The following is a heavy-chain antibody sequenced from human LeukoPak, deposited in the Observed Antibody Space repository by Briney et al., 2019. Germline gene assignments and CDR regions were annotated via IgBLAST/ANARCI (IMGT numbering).Heavy chain of an antibody. CDR1: GGSFRGYY. D-gene: IGHD3-22*01. Sequence: SETLSLTCAVYGGSFRGYYWSWIRQPPGKGLEWIGEINDSGSTNYNPSLKSRLTISVDTAKNQFSLKLSSVTAADTAVYYCAMGITMSYWGQGTLVTASS. J-gene: IGHJ4*02. CDR3: AMGITMSY. V-gene: IGHV4-34*01. CDR2: INDSGST.